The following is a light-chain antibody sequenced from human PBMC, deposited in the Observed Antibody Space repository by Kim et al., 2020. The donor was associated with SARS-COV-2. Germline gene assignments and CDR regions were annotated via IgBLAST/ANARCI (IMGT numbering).Light chain of an antibody. CDR1: GGHSSYA. Sequence: QLVLTQSPSASASLGASVKLTCTLSGGHSSYAIAWHQQQPEKGPRYLMKLNSDGSHSKGDGIPDRFSGSSSGAERYLTISSLQSEDEADYYCQTWGTGIAVFGGGTQLTVL. V-gene: IGLV4-69*01. CDR3: QTWGTGIAV. CDR2: LNSDGSH. J-gene: IGLJ7*01.